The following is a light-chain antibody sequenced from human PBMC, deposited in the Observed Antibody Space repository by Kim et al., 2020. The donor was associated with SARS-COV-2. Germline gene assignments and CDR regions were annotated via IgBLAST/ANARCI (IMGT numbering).Light chain of an antibody. CDR1: QSVSHW. V-gene: IGKV1-5*03. Sequence: LSTSVGDRVTVTCRASQSVSHWLAWYQQKPGKAPKVLIYETSKLKSGVPSRFSGSGFGTEFTLTISSLQPDYFATYYCQQYNTWYTFGQGTKLEI. J-gene: IGKJ2*01. CDR2: ETS. CDR3: QQYNTWYT.